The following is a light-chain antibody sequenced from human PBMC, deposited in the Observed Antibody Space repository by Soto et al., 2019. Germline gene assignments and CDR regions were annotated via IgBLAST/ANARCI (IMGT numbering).Light chain of an antibody. J-gene: IGKJ1*01. CDR2: KAS. CDR3: QQYNSSPWT. CDR1: QSISSW. V-gene: IGKV1-5*03. Sequence: DIQMTQSPSTLSASVGDRVTITCRASQSISSWLAWYQQKPGKAPKLLIYKASSLESGVPSRFSVSGSGTEFTLTISSLQPDDFAPYYCQQYNSSPWTFGQGTQVEIK.